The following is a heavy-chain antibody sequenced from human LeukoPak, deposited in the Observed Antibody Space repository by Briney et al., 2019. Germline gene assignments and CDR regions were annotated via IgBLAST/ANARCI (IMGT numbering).Heavy chain of an antibody. CDR2: INPNSGGT. Sequence: ASVKVSCKASGYTFTSYGISWVRQAPGQGLEWMGWINPNSGGTNYAQKFQGRVTMTRDTSISTAYMELSRLRSDDTAVYYCARDGYSSSGRLNWFDPWGQGTLVTVSS. D-gene: IGHD6-6*01. V-gene: IGHV1-2*02. CDR3: ARDGYSSSGRLNWFDP. CDR1: GYTFTSYG. J-gene: IGHJ5*02.